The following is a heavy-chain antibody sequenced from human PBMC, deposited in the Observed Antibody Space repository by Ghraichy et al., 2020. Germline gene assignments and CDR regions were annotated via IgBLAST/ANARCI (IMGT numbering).Heavy chain of an antibody. CDR1: GFTFGDYA. D-gene: IGHD1-26*01. CDR3: TRGVGGATGY. CDR2: IRSKASGGTT. V-gene: IGHV3-49*03. J-gene: IGHJ4*02. Sequence: GGSLRLSCTASGFTFGDYAMNWFRQAPGKGLEWVGFIRSKASGGTTECAASMEGRFTISRDDSKSIAYLQMNSLKTEDTAVYYCTRGVGGATGYWGQGTLVTVSS.